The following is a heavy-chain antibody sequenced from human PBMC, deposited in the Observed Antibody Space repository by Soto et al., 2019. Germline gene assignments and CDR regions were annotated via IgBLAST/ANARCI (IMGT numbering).Heavy chain of an antibody. CDR3: ARVNWNDASSAFDI. V-gene: IGHV2-70*01. Sequence: SGPTLVNPTQTLTLTCTFSGFSLSTSGMCVSWIRQPPGKALEWLALIDWDDDKYYSTSLKTRLTISKDTSKNQVVLTMTNMDHVDTATYYCARVNWNDASSAFDIWGQGTMVTVSS. CDR1: GFSLSTSGMC. CDR2: IDWDDDK. D-gene: IGHD1-1*01. J-gene: IGHJ3*02.